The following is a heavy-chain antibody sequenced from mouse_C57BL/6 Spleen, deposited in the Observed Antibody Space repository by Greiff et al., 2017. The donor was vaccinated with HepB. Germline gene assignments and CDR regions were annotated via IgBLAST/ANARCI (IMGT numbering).Heavy chain of an antibody. CDR2: INPNNGGT. J-gene: IGHJ3*01. D-gene: IGHD4-1*01. Sequence: EVKLRESGPELVKPGASVKIPCKASGYTFTDYNMDWVKQSHGKSLEWIGDINPNNGGTIYNQKFKGKATLTVDKSSSTAYMELRSLTSEDTAVYYCARPNWDAGFAYWGQGTLVTVSA. CDR3: ARPNWDAGFAY. CDR1: GYTFTDYN. V-gene: IGHV1-18*01.